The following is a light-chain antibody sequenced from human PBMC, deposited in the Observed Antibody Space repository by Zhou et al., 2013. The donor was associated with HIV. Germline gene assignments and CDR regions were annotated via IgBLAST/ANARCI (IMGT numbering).Light chain of an antibody. CDR2: EVS. Sequence: EIVMTQTPXSLSVIPGQPASISCKSSQSLLHNDGKTYLYWYLQRRGQPPQLLIYEVSKRFSGVPDRFSGSGSGTDFTLHISRVEVEDVGVYYCMQSLEYTFGQGTKAGDQT. CDR1: QSLLHNDGKTY. V-gene: IGKV2D-29*01. CDR3: MQSLEYT. J-gene: IGKJ2*01.